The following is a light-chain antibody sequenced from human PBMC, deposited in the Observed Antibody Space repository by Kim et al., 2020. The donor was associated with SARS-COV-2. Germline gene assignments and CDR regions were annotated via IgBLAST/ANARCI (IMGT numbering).Light chain of an antibody. CDR1: RRNSSSA. V-gene: IGLV4-69*01. CDR3: QTWGTGIHAV. CDR2: LNSDGSN. Sequence: SVKLHSTLRRRNSSSALAWHQPQPETGPRYLMKLNSDGSNSKGDGLPDRFSCSSSGAERYLPIPSLQSEDVADYYSQTWGTGIHAVFGGGTQLTVL. J-gene: IGLJ3*02.